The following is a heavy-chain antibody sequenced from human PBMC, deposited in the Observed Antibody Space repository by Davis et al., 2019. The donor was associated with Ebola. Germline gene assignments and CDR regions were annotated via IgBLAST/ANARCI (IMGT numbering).Heavy chain of an antibody. CDR1: GFTFSSYA. J-gene: IGHJ5*02. V-gene: IGHV3-23*01. Sequence: PGGSLRLSCAASGFTFSSYAMSWVRQAPGKGLEWVSAISGSGGSTYYADSVKGRFTISRDNSKNTLYLQMNSLRAEDTAVYYCAKEGPRVRYYDFWSGYASGQGTLVTVSS. D-gene: IGHD3-3*01. CDR3: AKEGPRVRYYDFWSGYA. CDR2: ISGSGGST.